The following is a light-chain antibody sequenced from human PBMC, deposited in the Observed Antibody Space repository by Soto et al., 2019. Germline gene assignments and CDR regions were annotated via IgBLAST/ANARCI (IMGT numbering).Light chain of an antibody. CDR2: GAS. CDR3: QQYNNWPPWT. J-gene: IGKJ1*01. Sequence: EIVMTQSPATLSVSPGEKATLSCSASQSVSINLAWYQQKPGQAPRLLIYGASTRATGIPARFSGSGSGTEFTLTISSLQSEDFAVYYCQQYNNWPPWTFGQGTKVEIK. V-gene: IGKV3-15*01. CDR1: QSVSIN.